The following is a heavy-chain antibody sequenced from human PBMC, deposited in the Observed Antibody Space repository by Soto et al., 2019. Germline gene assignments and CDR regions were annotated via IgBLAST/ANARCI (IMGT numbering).Heavy chain of an antibody. V-gene: IGHV5-51*01. J-gene: IGHJ4*02. Sequence: VQLVQSGAEVKKPGESLKISCQGSGYTFGSYWMAWVRQMPEKGLEWMGIIYPGDFDTRYSPSFQGQVTISADKSVSTAYLQWSSLKASDSAMYYCARSRDSSSSYYVDSWGQGTLVTVSS. CDR3: ARSRDSSSSYYVDS. CDR2: IYPGDFDT. CDR1: GYTFGSYW. D-gene: IGHD6-13*01.